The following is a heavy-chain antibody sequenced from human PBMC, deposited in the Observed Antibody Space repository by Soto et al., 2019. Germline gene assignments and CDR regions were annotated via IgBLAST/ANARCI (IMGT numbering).Heavy chain of an antibody. Sequence: GESLKISCQGSGYNFASYWIRWVRQMPGKGLGWMGRIDPIDSYPNYSPSFQGHVTISADKSISTAYLQWISLKASDTAMYYCARRYCSSASCPRNYYGMDVWGQGTTVTVSS. CDR2: IDPIDSYP. V-gene: IGHV5-10-1*01. D-gene: IGHD2-2*01. CDR1: GYNFASYW. CDR3: ARRYCSSASCPRNYYGMDV. J-gene: IGHJ6*02.